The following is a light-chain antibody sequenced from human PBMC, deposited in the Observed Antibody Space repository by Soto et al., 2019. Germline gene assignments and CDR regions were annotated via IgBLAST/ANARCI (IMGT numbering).Light chain of an antibody. CDR1: SSNIGSNF. Sequence: QSVLTQPPSASGTPGQRVIISCSGSSSNIGSNFVYWYQQFPGTAPKLLIYRNNQRPSGVPDRFSGSKSGTSASLAISGLPSEDEADYYCAAWDDSLSGWVFGGVTKLTVL. V-gene: IGLV1-47*01. CDR2: RNN. CDR3: AAWDDSLSGWV. J-gene: IGLJ3*02.